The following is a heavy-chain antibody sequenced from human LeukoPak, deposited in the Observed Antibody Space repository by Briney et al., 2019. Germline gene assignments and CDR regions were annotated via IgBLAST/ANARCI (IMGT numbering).Heavy chain of an antibody. V-gene: IGHV3-7*03. CDR3: AKDAYGYKDY. CDR1: GLTLRSHW. CDR2: IKQDRNEK. J-gene: IGHJ4*02. Sequence: PGGSLRLSCEVSGLTLRSHWMTWVRQAPGKGLEWVANIKQDRNEKYYVDSVRGRFTVSTDNAKNFLYLQMNSLRAEDTAVYYCAKDAYGYKDYWGQGTLVTVSS. D-gene: IGHD5-18*01.